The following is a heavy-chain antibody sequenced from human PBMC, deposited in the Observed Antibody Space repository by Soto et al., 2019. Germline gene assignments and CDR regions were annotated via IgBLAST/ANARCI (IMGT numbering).Heavy chain of an antibody. CDR2: INHSGST. V-gene: IGHV4-34*01. Sequence: PSETLSLTCAVYGGSFSGYYWSWIRQPPGKGLEWIGEINHSGSTNYNPSLKSLVTISVDTPKNQFSLKLSSVTAADTAVYYCARLFEGGYDSRGPDYYYYYGMDVWGQGTTVTVSS. D-gene: IGHD5-12*01. CDR1: GGSFSGYY. CDR3: ARLFEGGYDSRGPDYYYYYGMDV. J-gene: IGHJ6*02.